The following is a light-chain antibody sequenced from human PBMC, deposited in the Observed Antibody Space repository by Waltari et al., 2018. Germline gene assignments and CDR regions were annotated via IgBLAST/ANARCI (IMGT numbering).Light chain of an antibody. V-gene: IGKV1-17*03. Sequence: DIQMTQSPSASAPVGDRVTITCRASQGIRNYLAWFKQKPGKVPKRLIYGASSLQRGVPSTFSGSGSGTEFTLTISSLQPEDFATYYCLQYNSYPLTFGGGTKVEIK. CDR3: LQYNSYPLT. CDR1: QGIRNY. J-gene: IGKJ4*01. CDR2: GAS.